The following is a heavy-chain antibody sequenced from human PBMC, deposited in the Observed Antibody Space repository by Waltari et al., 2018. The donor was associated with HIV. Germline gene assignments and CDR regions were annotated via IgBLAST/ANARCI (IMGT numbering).Heavy chain of an antibody. CDR2: INPNRGGT. J-gene: IGHJ4*02. CDR1: GYTFTGYY. D-gene: IGHD3-10*01. V-gene: IGHV1-2*02. Sequence: QVQLVQSGAEVKKPGASVKVSCKASGYTFTGYYMHWVRQAPGQGLEWMGWINPNRGGTNDAQKLQGRGTMTRDTSISTAHMELSRLRSDDTAVYYCARADYYGSGSQDYWGQGTLVTVSS. CDR3: ARADYYGSGSQDY.